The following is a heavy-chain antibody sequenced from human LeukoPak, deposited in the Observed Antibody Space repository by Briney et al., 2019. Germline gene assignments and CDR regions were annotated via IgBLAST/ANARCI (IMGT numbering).Heavy chain of an antibody. CDR3: ARAQGIAAAGARISYYYYMDV. D-gene: IGHD6-13*01. CDR2: ISSSSSYI. J-gene: IGHJ6*03. V-gene: IGHV3-21*01. CDR1: GFTFSNYW. Sequence: PGGSLRLSCAASGFTFSNYWMHWVRQAPGKGLEWVSSISSSSSYIYYADSVKGRFTISRDNAKNSLYLQMNSLRAEDTAVYYCARAQGIAAAGARISYYYYMDVWGKGTTVTVSS.